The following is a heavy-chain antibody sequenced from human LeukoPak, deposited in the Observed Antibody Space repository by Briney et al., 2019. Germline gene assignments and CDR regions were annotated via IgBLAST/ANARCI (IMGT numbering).Heavy chain of an antibody. CDR1: GFTFSNYA. CDR2: IKHNGDEL. Sequence: GGPLRLSCEASGFTFSNYAMSWAPRAPAKGLEWVANIKHNGDELNYVDSVEDRFTISRDNAKNSLYLHMTSLRAEDTAVYYCARELRTFDSWGQGTLVTVSS. D-gene: IGHD3-16*01. J-gene: IGHJ4*02. V-gene: IGHV3-7*01. CDR3: ARELRTFDS.